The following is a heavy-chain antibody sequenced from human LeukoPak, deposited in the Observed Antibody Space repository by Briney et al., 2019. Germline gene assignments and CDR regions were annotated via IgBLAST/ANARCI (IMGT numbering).Heavy chain of an antibody. CDR2: ISAYNGNT. CDR3: ARALDRYNWNDQKLNNWFDP. V-gene: IGHV1-18*01. D-gene: IGHD1-1*01. CDR1: GYTFTSYG. J-gene: IGHJ5*02. Sequence: GASVKVSCKASGYTFTSYGISWVRRAPGQGLEWMGWISAYNGNTNYAQKLQGRVTMTTDTSTSTAYMELRSLRSDDTAVYYCARALDRYNWNDQKLNNWFDPWGQGTLVTVSS.